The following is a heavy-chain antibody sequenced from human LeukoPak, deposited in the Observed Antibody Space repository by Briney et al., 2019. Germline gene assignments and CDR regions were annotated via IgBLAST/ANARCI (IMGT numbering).Heavy chain of an antibody. D-gene: IGHD3-10*01. V-gene: IGHV4-34*01. J-gene: IGHJ5*02. CDR2: INHSGST. Sequence: SETLSLTCAVHGGSFSGYYWSWIRQPPGKGLEWIGEINHSGSTNYNPSLKSRVTISVDTSKNQFSLKLSSVTAADTAVYYCARGRPYYYGSGSPRWFDPWGQGTLVTVSS. CDR3: ARGRPYYYGSGSPRWFDP. CDR1: GGSFSGYY.